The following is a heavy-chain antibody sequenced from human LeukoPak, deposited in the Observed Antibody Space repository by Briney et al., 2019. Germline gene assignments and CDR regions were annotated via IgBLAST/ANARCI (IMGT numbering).Heavy chain of an antibody. CDR3: ARGLKHFVLYYYYIDV. CDR1: GGSFSGYY. J-gene: IGHJ6*03. Sequence: SETLSLTCAVYGGSFSGYYWNWIRQPPGKGLEWIGESHQSGSTNYNPALNSRVTISVDTSKKQVSLKMSSVTAADTAVYYCARGLKHFVLYYYYIDVWGNGTTVTVSS. D-gene: IGHD6-6*01. CDR2: SHQSGST. V-gene: IGHV4-34*01.